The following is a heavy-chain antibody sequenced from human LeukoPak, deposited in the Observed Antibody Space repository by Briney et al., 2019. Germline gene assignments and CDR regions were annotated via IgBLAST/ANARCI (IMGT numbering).Heavy chain of an antibody. J-gene: IGHJ5*02. CDR1: GYTFSSYG. D-gene: IGHD6-13*01. CDR3: ARSQPGIEDNWFDP. CDR2: ISAYSGNT. Sequence: ASVKVSCKTSGYTFSSYGISWVRQAPGQGLEWMGWISAYSGNTNCAQKLQDRVTMTTDTSTNTAYLELTSLRSDDTAVYYCARSQPGIEDNWFDPWGQGTLVTVSS. V-gene: IGHV1-18*01.